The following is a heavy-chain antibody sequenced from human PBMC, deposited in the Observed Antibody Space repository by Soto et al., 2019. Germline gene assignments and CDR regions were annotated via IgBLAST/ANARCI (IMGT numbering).Heavy chain of an antibody. CDR2: IYYSGST. CDR1: GGSMSSGGFH. V-gene: IGHV4-31*03. D-gene: IGHD6-13*01. Sequence: QVQLQESGPGLVKPSQTLSLTCTVSGGSMSSGGFHWNWIRQHPGKGLEWIGYIYYSGSTYYNPSLKSRITISVDTSNNHFSLKLSSVTAADTAVYYCARDPAAGRGNFDYWGQGTLVTVSS. CDR3: ARDPAAGRGNFDY. J-gene: IGHJ4*02.